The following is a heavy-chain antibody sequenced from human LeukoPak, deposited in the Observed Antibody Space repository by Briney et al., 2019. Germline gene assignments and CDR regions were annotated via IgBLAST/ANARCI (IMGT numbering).Heavy chain of an antibody. CDR1: GFNFDDYG. V-gene: IGHV3-20*04. D-gene: IGHD3-10*01. CDR3: AKSSGDSYFDY. J-gene: IGHJ4*02. CDR2: IDRNGDST. Sequence: SGGSLRLSCAASGFNFDDYGMSWVRQGPGKGLEWVSGIDRNGDSTGYADSVKGRFTISRDNAKNSLYLQMNSLRAEDTALYYCAKSSGDSYFDYWGQGTLVTVSS.